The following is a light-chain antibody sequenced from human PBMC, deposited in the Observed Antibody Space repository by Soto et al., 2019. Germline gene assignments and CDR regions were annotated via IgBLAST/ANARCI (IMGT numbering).Light chain of an antibody. CDR3: CSYAGSSTSFYV. V-gene: IGLV2-23*01. CDR1: SSDVGSYNL. J-gene: IGLJ1*01. CDR2: EGS. Sequence: QSALTQPASVSGSPGQSITISCTGTSSDVGSYNLVSWYQQHPGKAPKLMIYEGSKRPSGVSNRFSGSKSGNTASLTISGLQAEDEADYYCCSYAGSSTSFYVSGNGTKVTVL.